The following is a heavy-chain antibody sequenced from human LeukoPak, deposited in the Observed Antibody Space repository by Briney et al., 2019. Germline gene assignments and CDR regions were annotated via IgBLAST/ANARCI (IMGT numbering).Heavy chain of an antibody. CDR2: ISGSGGST. D-gene: IGHD6-19*01. V-gene: IGHV3-23*01. J-gene: IGHJ4*02. Sequence: GGSLRLSCAASGFTFSRYGMSWVRQAPGKGLEWVSAISGSGGSTYYADSVKGRFTISRDNSKNTLYLQMNSLRAEDTAVYYCAKDRGGWYDYWGQGTLVTVSS. CDR1: GFTFSRYG. CDR3: AKDRGGWYDY.